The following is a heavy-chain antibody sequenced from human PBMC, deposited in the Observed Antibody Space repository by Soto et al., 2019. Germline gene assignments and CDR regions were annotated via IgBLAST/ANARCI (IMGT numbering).Heavy chain of an antibody. J-gene: IGHJ4*02. CDR2: ITPIFGTA. V-gene: IGHV1-69*01. CDR3: ARQFDYDSSGYYYAY. Sequence: QVQLVQSGAEVKKPGSSVKVSCKASGGTFSRNTISWVRQAPGQGLEWMGGITPIFGTANYAQKFQGRVTITADESTSTAYMEMSRLRSEDTAVYYCARQFDYDSSGYYYAYWGQGTLVTDSS. CDR1: GGTFSRNT. D-gene: IGHD3-22*01.